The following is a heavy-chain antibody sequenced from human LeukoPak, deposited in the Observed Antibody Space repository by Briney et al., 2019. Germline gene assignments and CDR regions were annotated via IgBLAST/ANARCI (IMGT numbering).Heavy chain of an antibody. Sequence: SQTLSLTCVVSGASISSGGYSWSWIRQPPGKGLEWIGEINHSGSTNYNPSLKSRVTISVDTSKNQFSLKLSSVTAADTAVYYCARGVGYDILTGYHRSDYYYGMDVWGQGTTVTVSS. CDR3: ARGVGYDILTGYHRSDYYYGMDV. D-gene: IGHD3-9*01. CDR2: INHSGST. J-gene: IGHJ6*02. V-gene: IGHV4-30-2*01. CDR1: GASISSGGYS.